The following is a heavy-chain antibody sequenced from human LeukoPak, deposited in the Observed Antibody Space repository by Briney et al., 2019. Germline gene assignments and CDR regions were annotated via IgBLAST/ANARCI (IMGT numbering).Heavy chain of an antibody. D-gene: IGHD3-3*01. Sequence: XWVRQAPGQGLEWMGWISAYNGNTNYAQKLQGRVTMTTDTSTSTAYMELRSLRSDDTAVYYCARETYDFWSGYYGRAPDAFDIWGQGTMVTVSS. CDR3: ARETYDFWSGYYGRAPDAFDI. CDR2: ISAYNGNT. V-gene: IGHV1-18*01. J-gene: IGHJ3*02.